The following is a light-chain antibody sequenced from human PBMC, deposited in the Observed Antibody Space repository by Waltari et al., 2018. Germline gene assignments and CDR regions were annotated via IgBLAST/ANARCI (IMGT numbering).Light chain of an antibody. V-gene: IGLV2-8*01. CDR3: ISYAGNNKYV. CDR1: SSYVGAYNY. Sequence: QSALTQPPSASGSPGQSVTISCTGTSSYVGAYNYVSCYQQYPDKAPKLMIYEVTKRPSGVPDRFSGSKSGNTASLTVSGLQAEDEADYYCISYAGNNKYVLGAGTKVTVL. CDR2: EVT. J-gene: IGLJ1*01.